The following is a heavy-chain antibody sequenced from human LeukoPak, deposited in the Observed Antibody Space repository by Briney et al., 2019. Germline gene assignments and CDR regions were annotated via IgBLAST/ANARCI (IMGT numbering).Heavy chain of an antibody. V-gene: IGHV3-21*01. CDR3: ARGDSSGYYYNWCDP. Sequence: GGSLRLSSAASGFTFSSYAMNWVRQAPGKGLEWVSSISSSSSYIYYADSVKGRFTISRDNAKNSLCLQMNSLRAEDTAVYYCARGDSSGYYYNWCDPWGQGTLVTVSS. CDR2: ISSSSSYI. J-gene: IGHJ5*02. D-gene: IGHD3-22*01. CDR1: GFTFSSYA.